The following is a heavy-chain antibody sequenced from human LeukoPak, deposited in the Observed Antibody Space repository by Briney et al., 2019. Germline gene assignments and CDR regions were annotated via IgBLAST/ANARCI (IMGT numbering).Heavy chain of an antibody. J-gene: IGHJ4*02. CDR1: GSSISNYY. Sequence: SETLSLTCTVSGSSISNYYWSWIRQPPGKGLEWIGYIYYSGSANHNPSLKSRVTISVDTSKNQFSLKLSSVTAADTAVYYCARVTATTGIRYFDYWGQGTQVTVSS. V-gene: IGHV4-59*01. D-gene: IGHD6-13*01. CDR2: IYYSGSA. CDR3: ARVTATTGIRYFDY.